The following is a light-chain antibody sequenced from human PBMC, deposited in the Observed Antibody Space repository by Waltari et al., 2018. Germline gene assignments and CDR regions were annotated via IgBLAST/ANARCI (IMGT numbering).Light chain of an antibody. V-gene: IGKV1-39*01. CDR2: AAS. CDR3: QQSYSTPST. CDR1: QSISSY. J-gene: IGKJ1*01. Sequence: DIQMTQSPSSLPASLGDRVTITCRASQSISSYLNWYQQKPGKAPKLLIYAASSLQSGVPSRFSGSGSGTDFTLTISSLQPEDFATYYCQQSYSTPSTFGQGTKVEIK.